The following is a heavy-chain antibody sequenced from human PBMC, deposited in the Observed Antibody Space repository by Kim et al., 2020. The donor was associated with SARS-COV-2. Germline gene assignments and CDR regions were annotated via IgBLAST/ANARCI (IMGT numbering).Heavy chain of an antibody. Sequence: GGSLRLSCAASGFTFSNYGMHWIRQAPGKGLEWVAVIWYDGSDKYYADSVKGRFTISRDNSKNTLFLQMNSLRAEDTALYYCSAFDFWGRGTLVTVYS. J-gene: IGHJ4*02. CDR1: GFTFSNYG. V-gene: IGHV3-33*01. CDR2: IWYDGSDK. CDR3: SAFDF.